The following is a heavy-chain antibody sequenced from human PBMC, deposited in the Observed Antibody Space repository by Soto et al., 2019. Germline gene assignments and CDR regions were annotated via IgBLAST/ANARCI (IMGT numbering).Heavy chain of an antibody. CDR1: GFTFSSYG. D-gene: IGHD3-16*01. CDR3: ARAEGYVAFDI. CDR2: IWYDGSNK. J-gene: IGHJ3*02. Sequence: GGSLRLSCAASGFTFSSYGMHWVRQAPGKGLEWVAVIWYDGSNKYYADSVKGRFTISRDNSKNTLYLLMNSLRAEDTAVYYCARAEGYVAFDIWGQGTMVTVS. V-gene: IGHV3-33*01.